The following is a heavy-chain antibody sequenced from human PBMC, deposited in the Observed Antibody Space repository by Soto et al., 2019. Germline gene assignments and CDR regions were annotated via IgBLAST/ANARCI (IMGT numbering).Heavy chain of an antibody. CDR2: IDYSGNT. Sequence: SETLSLTCTVSGDSITNSEYYWNWIRQSPGKGLEWIASIDYSGNTYYNPSLKSRVTISVDTSKNLFSLKLRSVTAADTAVYYCARILHSYSYDTLTGYYNACYYYGMDVWGQGTTVTVSS. CDR1: GDSITNSEYY. J-gene: IGHJ6*02. D-gene: IGHD3-9*01. CDR3: ARILHSYSYDTLTGYYNACYYYGMDV. V-gene: IGHV4-30-4*01.